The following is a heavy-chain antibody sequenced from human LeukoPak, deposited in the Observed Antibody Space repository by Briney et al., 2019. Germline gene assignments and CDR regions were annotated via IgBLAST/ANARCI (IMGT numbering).Heavy chain of an antibody. Sequence: ASVKVSCKASGYRFTAYSIHWVQQAPGQGLEWMGWINPNSGGTRYAPKCQGRVTMTWDTSISTFYMDLSRLRFDDTAVYYCARESGGNIVFDYWGQGTLVTVSS. D-gene: IGHD2-15*01. V-gene: IGHV1-2*02. CDR2: INPNSGGT. CDR1: GYRFTAYS. CDR3: ARESGGNIVFDY. J-gene: IGHJ4*02.